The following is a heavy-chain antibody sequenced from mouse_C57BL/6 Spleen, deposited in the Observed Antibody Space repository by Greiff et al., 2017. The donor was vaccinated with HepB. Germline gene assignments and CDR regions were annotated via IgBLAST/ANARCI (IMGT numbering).Heavy chain of an antibody. CDR3: ARVGYYGSSYYFDY. Sequence: EESGPGLVKPSQSLSLTCSVTGYSITSGYYWNWIRQFPGNKLEWMGYISYDGSNNYNPSLKNRISITRDTSKNQFFLKLNSVTTEDTATYYCARVGYYGSSYYFDYWGQGTTLTVSS. V-gene: IGHV3-6*01. J-gene: IGHJ2*01. CDR1: GYSITSGYY. D-gene: IGHD1-1*01. CDR2: ISYDGSN.